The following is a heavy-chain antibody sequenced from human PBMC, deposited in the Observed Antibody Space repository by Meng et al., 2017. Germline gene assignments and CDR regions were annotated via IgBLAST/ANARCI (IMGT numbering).Heavy chain of an antibody. V-gene: IGHV3-48*03. Sequence: LNLSCAASGFTFSSYEMNWVRQAPGKGLEWVSYISSSGSTIYYADSVKGRFTISRDNPKTSLYLQMNSLRAEDTAVYYCARDGVYYYGSGREMVIDYWGQGTLVTVSS. J-gene: IGHJ4*02. CDR1: GFTFSSYE. CDR3: ARDGVYYYGSGREMVIDY. CDR2: ISSSGSTI. D-gene: IGHD3-10*01.